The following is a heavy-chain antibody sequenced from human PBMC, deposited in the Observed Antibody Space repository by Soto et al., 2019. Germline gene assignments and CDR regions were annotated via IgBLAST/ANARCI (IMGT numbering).Heavy chain of an antibody. D-gene: IGHD2-15*01. CDR2: ISVSNGNT. J-gene: IGHJ3*01. CDR3: AIAGSGAFDL. V-gene: IGHV1-18*01. Sequence: QVQLVQSGAEVKQPGASVKVSCKASGYTFTDYAISWMRQAPGQGLEWMGWISVSNGNTYYAQKLQDRITMTTDTSTSTAYMELRSLRSDDTAIHYCAIAGSGAFDLWGQGTMLTVSS. CDR1: GYTFTDYA.